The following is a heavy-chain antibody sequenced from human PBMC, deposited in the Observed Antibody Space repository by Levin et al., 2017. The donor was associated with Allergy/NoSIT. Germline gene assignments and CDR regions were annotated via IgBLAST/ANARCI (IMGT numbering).Heavy chain of an antibody. Sequence: GESLKISCAASGFTFSIYSMNWVRQAPGKGLEWVSYITSSSSTIYYADSVKGRFTISRDDAKNSLYLQMNSLRAEDTAVYYCARDSGFDSWGQGTLVTVSS. CDR1: GFTFSIYS. CDR3: ARDSGFDS. V-gene: IGHV3-48*01. D-gene: IGHD1-26*01. CDR2: ITSSSSTI. J-gene: IGHJ4*02.